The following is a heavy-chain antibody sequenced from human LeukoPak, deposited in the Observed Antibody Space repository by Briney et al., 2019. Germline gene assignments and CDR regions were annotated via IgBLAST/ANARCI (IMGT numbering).Heavy chain of an antibody. CDR2: IGAYNGNT. CDR3: ARDQSYDSSGYYPPLGY. J-gene: IGHJ4*02. Sequence: ASVKVSCKASGYTFTSYGISWVRQAPGQGLEWMGWIGAYNGNTNYAQKLQGRVTMTTDTSTSTAYMELRSLRSDDTAVYYCARDQSYDSSGYYPPLGYWGQGTLVTVSS. D-gene: IGHD3-22*01. V-gene: IGHV1-18*01. CDR1: GYTFTSYG.